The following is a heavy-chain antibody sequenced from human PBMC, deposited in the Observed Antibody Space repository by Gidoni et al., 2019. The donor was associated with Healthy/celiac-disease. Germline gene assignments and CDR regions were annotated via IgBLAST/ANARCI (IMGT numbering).Heavy chain of an antibody. D-gene: IGHD3-3*01. V-gene: IGHV4-39*01. CDR1: GGSISSRSYY. Sequence: QLQLQESGPALVKPSETLSLTCTVPGGSISSRSYYWGWIRQPPGKGLEWIGSIYYSGSTYYNPSLKSRVTISVDTSKNQFSLKLSSVTAADTAVYYCASPYYDFWSGSQGFDYWGQGTLVTVSS. CDR3: ASPYYDFWSGSQGFDY. J-gene: IGHJ4*02. CDR2: IYYSGST.